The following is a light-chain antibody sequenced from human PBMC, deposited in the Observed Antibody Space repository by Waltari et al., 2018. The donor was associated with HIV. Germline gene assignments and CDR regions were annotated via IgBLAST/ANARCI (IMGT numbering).Light chain of an antibody. Sequence: QSVLTQPPSASGTPGQRVTISCSGSTSNFGNNAVNWYQPLPGTAPKLLIYSNNPRPSRVPDGFSGSNSGNTATLTISRAQAGDEADYYCQVWDSRTERVFGGGTKLTVL. CDR3: QVWDSRTERV. J-gene: IGLJ2*01. CDR2: SNN. CDR1: TSNFGNNA. V-gene: IGLV1-44*01.